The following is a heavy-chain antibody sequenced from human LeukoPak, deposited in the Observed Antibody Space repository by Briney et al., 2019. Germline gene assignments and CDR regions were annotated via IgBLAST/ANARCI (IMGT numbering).Heavy chain of an antibody. CDR3: AKDRGFRQWLALDY. CDR1: GFTFDDYA. V-gene: IGHV3-9*01. J-gene: IGHJ4*02. Sequence: GRSLRLSCAASGFTFDDYAMHWVRQAPGKGLEWVSVISWNSGSIGYADSVKGRFTISRDNAKNSLYLQMNSLRAEDTALYYCAKDRGFRQWLALDYWGQGTLVTVSS. D-gene: IGHD6-19*01. CDR2: ISWNSGSI.